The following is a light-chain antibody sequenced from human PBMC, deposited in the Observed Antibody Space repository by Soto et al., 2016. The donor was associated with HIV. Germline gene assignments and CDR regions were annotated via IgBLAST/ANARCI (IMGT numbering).Light chain of an antibody. CDR1: QRLLHSDGKTY. Sequence: DIVMTQTPLSLSVTPGQPASISCKSSQRLLHSDGKTYLYWYLQKPGQPPQLLICEVSNRFSGVPDRFSGSGSGTEFTLTINSLHPDDFATYYCQQYNSYPRTFGQGTKVDTK. CDR2: EVS. V-gene: IGKV2D-29*01. J-gene: IGKJ1*01. CDR3: QQYNSYPRT.